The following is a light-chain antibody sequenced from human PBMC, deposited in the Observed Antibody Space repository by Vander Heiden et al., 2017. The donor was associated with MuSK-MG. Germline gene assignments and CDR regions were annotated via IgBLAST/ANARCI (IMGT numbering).Light chain of an antibody. CDR1: SLRRYY. J-gene: IGLJ2*01. V-gene: IGLV3-19*01. Sequence: SSELTQDPAVSVALGQTVRITCQGDSLRRYYARWYQQKPGQAPVVVMYGKDNRPSEIPDRFSGSSSGNTASLTITGAQAEDEADYYCNCRDSSGSHVAFAGGTKLTVL. CDR2: GKD. CDR3: NCRDSSGSHVA.